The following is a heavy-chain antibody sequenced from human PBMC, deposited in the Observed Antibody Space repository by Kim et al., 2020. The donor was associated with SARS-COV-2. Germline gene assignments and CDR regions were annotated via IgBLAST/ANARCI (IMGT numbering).Heavy chain of an antibody. CDR2: ISGSGGST. V-gene: IGHV3-23*01. CDR3: AKDYLSRETIQLWHRSLQGVYYFDY. Sequence: GGSLRLSCAASGFTFSSYAMSWVRQAPGKGLEWVSAISGSGGSTYYADSVKGRFTISRDNSKNTLYLQMNSLRAEDTAVYYCAKDYLSRETIQLWHRSLQGVYYFDYWGQGTLVTVSA. D-gene: IGHD5-18*01. J-gene: IGHJ4*02. CDR1: GFTFSSYA.